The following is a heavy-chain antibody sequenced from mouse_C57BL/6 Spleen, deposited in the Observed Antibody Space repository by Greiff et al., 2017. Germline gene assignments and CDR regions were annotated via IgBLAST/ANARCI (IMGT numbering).Heavy chain of an antibody. CDR3: AIGRNYFDY. CDR1: GYTFTDYY. V-gene: IGHV1-76*01. J-gene: IGHJ2*01. Sequence: QVQLKEFGAELVRPGASVKLSCQASGYTFTDYYINWVKQRPGQGLEWIARIYPGSGNTYYNEKFKGKATLTAEKSSSTAYMQLSSLTSEDSAVYFCAIGRNYFDYWGQGTTLTVSS. CDR2: IYPGSGNT.